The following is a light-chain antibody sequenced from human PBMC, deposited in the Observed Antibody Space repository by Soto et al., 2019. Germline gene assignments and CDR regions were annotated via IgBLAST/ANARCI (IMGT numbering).Light chain of an antibody. CDR3: SSYTDSSARV. CDR2: DVN. CDR1: NSDIGSYNY. J-gene: IGLJ3*02. Sequence: QSALTQPASVSGSPGQSITISCAGTNSDIGSYNYVSWYQHFPGKAPRLVIYDVNNRPSGVPNRFSGSKSGNTASLTISGLQAEDEADYYCSSYTDSSARVFGGGTKLTVL. V-gene: IGLV2-14*03.